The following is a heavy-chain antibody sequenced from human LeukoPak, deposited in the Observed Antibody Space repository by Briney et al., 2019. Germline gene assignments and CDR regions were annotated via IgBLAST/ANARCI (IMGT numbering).Heavy chain of an antibody. Sequence: GGSLTLSCVASGFTFGNYAMSWVRQAPGKGLEWVSVCSGGGDATYYADSVKGRFTILRDNSKNTLYLQMNSLRAEDTAVYYCAKVAAVPAAIPHYWGQGTLVTVSS. CDR3: AKVAAVPAAIPHY. D-gene: IGHD2-2*02. CDR1: GFTFGNYA. V-gene: IGHV3-23*01. J-gene: IGHJ4*02. CDR2: CSGGGDAT.